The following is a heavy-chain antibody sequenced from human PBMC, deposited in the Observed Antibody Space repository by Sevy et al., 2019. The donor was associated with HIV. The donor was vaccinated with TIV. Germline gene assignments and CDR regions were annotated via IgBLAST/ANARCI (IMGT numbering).Heavy chain of an antibody. V-gene: IGHV1-69*13. J-gene: IGHJ4*02. CDR2: LIPMIGRA. Sequence: ASVKVSCKASGRTFSNYALSWVRQAPGQGLEWMGGLIPMIGRANYVQKFQGRVTITADESTSTAYMELSSLRSEDTAVYFCARSISWYASFDSWDQGTLVTVSS. D-gene: IGHD6-13*01. CDR1: GRTFSNYA. CDR3: ARSISWYASFDS.